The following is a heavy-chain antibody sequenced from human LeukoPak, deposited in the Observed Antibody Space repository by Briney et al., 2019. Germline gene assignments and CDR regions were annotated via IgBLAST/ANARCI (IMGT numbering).Heavy chain of an antibody. Sequence: ETLSLTCAVYGGSFSGYYWSWIRQPPGKGLEWIGEINHSGSTNYNPSLKSRVTISFYTSKNQFSLKLSSVTAADTAVYYCAKSNGYGLVDIWGQGTMVTVSS. J-gene: IGHJ3*02. D-gene: IGHD3-10*01. CDR1: GGSFSGYY. V-gene: IGHV4-34*01. CDR2: INHSGST. CDR3: AKSNGYGLVDI.